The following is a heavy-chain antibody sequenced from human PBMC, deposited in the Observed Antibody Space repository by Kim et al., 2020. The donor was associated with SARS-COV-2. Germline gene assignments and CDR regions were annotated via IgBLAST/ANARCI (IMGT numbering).Heavy chain of an antibody. Sequence: GGSLRLSCAASGFTFSSYEMNWVRQAPGKGLEWVSYISSSGSTIYYADSVKGRFTISRDNAKNSLYLQMNSLRAEDTAVYYCARNGLDWQVGWFDPWGQGTLVTVSS. CDR3: ARNGLDWQVGWFDP. D-gene: IGHD3-9*01. CDR2: ISSSGSTI. V-gene: IGHV3-48*03. J-gene: IGHJ5*02. CDR1: GFTFSSYE.